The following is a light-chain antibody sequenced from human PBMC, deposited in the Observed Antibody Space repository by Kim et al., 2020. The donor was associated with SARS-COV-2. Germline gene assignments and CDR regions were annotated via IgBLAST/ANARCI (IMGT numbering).Light chain of an antibody. V-gene: IGLV1-44*01. CDR3: ATWDDSLKGWV. Sequence: ELTQPPSASGTPGQRITISCSGSSSNIGRNGVNWYQHLPGTAPKLLMYGNNQRPSGVPDRFSGYKSGTSASLAISGLQSEDEADYYCATWDDSLKGWVFGGGTMLTVL. CDR1: SSNIGRNG. CDR2: GNN. J-gene: IGLJ3*02.